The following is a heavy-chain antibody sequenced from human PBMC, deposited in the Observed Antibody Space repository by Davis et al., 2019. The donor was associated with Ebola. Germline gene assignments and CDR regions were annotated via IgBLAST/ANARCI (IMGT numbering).Heavy chain of an antibody. Sequence: ASVKVSCKASGYTFTGYYMHWVRQAPGQGLEWMGWINPNSGGTNYAQKFQGRVTMTRDTSTSTAYMELRSLRSDDTAVYYCARDGDGYYYGSGSSNYWGQGTLVTVSS. CDR3: ARDGDGYYYGSGSSNY. D-gene: IGHD3-10*01. V-gene: IGHV1-2*02. J-gene: IGHJ4*02. CDR2: INPNSGGT. CDR1: GYTFTGYY.